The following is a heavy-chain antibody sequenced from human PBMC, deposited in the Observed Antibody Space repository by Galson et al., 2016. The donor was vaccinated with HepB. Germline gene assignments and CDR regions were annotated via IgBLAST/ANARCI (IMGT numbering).Heavy chain of an antibody. CDR1: GDSVSSRSAI. V-gene: IGHV6-1*01. D-gene: IGHD3-16*01. CDR3: VRGGWGNAAGLFDP. Sequence: CAISGDSVSSRSAIWNWIRQSPSRGLEYLGRTYYRLKWYHESAVSVESRLTVSPDTSKNQFSMQLKSVTPEDTGIYYCVRGGWGNAAGLFDPWGQGTLVTVSS. CDR2: TYYRLKWYH. J-gene: IGHJ5*02.